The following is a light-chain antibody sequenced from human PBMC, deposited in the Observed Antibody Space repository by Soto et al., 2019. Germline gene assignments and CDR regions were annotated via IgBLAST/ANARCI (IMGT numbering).Light chain of an antibody. Sequence: QSVLTPPPSVSGAPGQRGTMSCTGSSSKIGTGYDVHWYQQLPGTAPKLLISGHNNRPSGVPDRFSASKSGTAASLAITGLQAEDEAAYDCQSYDTSLSGSVVFGGGTKLTVL. CDR3: QSYDTSLSGSVV. CDR1: SSKIGTGYD. V-gene: IGLV1-40*01. J-gene: IGLJ2*01. CDR2: GHN.